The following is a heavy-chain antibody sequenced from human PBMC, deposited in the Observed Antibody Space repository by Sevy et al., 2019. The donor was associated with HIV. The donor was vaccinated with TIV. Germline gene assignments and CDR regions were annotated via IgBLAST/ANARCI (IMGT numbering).Heavy chain of an antibody. CDR1: GFPFHDHA. Sequence: SLRLSCAASGFPFHDHAMHWVRQSPGKGLEWVSGISWNSGRIGYADSVKGRFTISRDNAKQSIYLQMNNLRPDDTAFYYCAKDLNAGCDSINCYSYYYYYYGLDVWGQGTTVTVSS. V-gene: IGHV3-9*01. CDR2: ISWNSGRI. CDR3: AKDLNAGCDSINCYSYYYYYYGLDV. D-gene: IGHD3-22*01. J-gene: IGHJ6*02.